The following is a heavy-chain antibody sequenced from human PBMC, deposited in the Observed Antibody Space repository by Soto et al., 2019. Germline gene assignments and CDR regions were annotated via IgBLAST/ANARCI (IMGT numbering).Heavy chain of an antibody. CDR2: IYWNDDK. J-gene: IGHJ4*02. Sequence: QITLKESGPTLVKPTQPLTLTCTFSGFSLSTSGVGVGWIRQPPGKALEWLALIYWNDDKRYSPSLKSRLTITKDTSKNQVVLTITNMDPVDTATYYCAYRQTASYFDYWGQGTLVTVSS. V-gene: IGHV2-5*01. CDR1: GFSLSTSGVG. D-gene: IGHD6-25*01. CDR3: AYRQTASYFDY.